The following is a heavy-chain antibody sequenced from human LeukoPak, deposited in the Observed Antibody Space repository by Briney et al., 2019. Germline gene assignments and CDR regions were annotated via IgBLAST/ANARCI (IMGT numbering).Heavy chain of an antibody. J-gene: IGHJ6*02. CDR3: AKYVSTKGPPYALDV. Sequence: GGSPRLSSAASEFTFSSYAMQWVRQAPGKGLEWVSGISASGGSTWYADSVKGRFTISRDNSKNTLYLQMNSLRAEDTAVYYCAKYVSTKGPPYALDVWGQGTTVTVSS. CDR1: EFTFSSYA. D-gene: IGHD2/OR15-2a*01. V-gene: IGHV3-23*01. CDR2: ISASGGST.